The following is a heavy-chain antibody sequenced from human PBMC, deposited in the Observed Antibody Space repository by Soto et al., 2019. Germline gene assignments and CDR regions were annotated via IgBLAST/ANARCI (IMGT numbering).Heavy chain of an antibody. CDR2: IYYSGST. V-gene: IGHV4-59*08. J-gene: IGHJ5*02. CDR1: VGSISSYY. CDR3: ARRLSRVRGVITPWFDP. D-gene: IGHD3-10*01. Sequence: SETLSLTCTVSVGSISSYYWSWIRQPPGKGLEWIGYIYYSGSTNYNPSLKSRVTISVDTSKNQFSLKLSSVTAADTAVYYCARRLSRVRGVITPWFDPWGQGTLVTVSS.